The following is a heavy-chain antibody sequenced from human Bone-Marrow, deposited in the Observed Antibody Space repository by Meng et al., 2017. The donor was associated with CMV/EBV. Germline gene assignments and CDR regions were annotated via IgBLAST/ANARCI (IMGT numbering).Heavy chain of an antibody. CDR1: GYTFTGYY. Sequence: ASVKVSCKASGYTFTGYYMHWVRQAPGQGLEWMGWINPNSGGTNYAQKFQGRVIMTRDTSISTAYMELSRLRSDDTAVDYCAKDRLNNRGGRQLLLGFNWFDPWGQGTLVTVSS. CDR2: INPNSGGT. J-gene: IGHJ5*02. CDR3: AKDRLNNRGGRQLLLGFNWFDP. V-gene: IGHV1-2*02. D-gene: IGHD2-2*01.